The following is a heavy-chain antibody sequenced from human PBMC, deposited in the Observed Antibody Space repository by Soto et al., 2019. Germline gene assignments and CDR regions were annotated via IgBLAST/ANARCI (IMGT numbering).Heavy chain of an antibody. CDR2: ISGYNGNT. V-gene: IGHV1-18*01. Sequence: QVQLVQSGAEVKKPGASVNVSCKASGYSFHTYAISWVRQAPGQGLEWVGWISGYNGNTNYAQKFQGRVTLTRDTSTKTAFMDLRSLTGDDAAVYYCAREYGMDVWGQGTTVTVSS. J-gene: IGHJ6*02. CDR1: GYSFHTYA. CDR3: AREYGMDV.